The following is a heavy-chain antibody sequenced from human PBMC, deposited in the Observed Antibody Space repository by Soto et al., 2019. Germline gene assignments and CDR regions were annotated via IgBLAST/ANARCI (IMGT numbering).Heavy chain of an antibody. CDR2: IYHSGST. Sequence: PSETLSLTCAVSGYSISSGYDLGWIRQPPGKGLEWIGSIYHSGSTHYNPSLKSRVTISVDTYKNPFSLKLSPVTAADTAVYYCAREELYNWVAPWGKGPLVT. CDR3: AREELYNWVAP. J-gene: IGHJ5*02. D-gene: IGHD1-7*01. V-gene: IGHV4-38-2*02. CDR1: GYSISSGYD.